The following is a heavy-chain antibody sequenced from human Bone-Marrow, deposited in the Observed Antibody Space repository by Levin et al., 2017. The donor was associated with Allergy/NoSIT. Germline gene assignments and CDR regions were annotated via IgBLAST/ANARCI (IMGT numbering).Heavy chain of an antibody. CDR1: GYRLTSYW. V-gene: IGHV5-51*01. Sequence: GESLKISCKGFGYRLTSYWIVWVRQMPGKGLEWMGIIYPGDSDTRYSPAFQGQVTISADKSISTAYLQWSSLKASDTAMYYCTRLYYDSNDAFDIWGQGTMVTVSS. CDR3: TRLYYDSNDAFDI. CDR2: IYPGDSDT. J-gene: IGHJ3*02. D-gene: IGHD3-22*01.